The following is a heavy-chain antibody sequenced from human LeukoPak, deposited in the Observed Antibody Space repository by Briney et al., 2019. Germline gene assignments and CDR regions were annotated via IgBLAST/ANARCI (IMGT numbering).Heavy chain of an antibody. D-gene: IGHD5-12*01. CDR3: AKALRPTTRGYSAYDAFDI. V-gene: IGHV3-23*01. Sequence: GGSLRLSCAASGFTFSTYAMSWVRQAPGKGLEWVSGISGSGDSTYYADSVKGRFTISGDNSKNTLYLQMNSLRAEDTAVYYCAKALRPTTRGYSAYDAFDIWGQGTMVTVSS. J-gene: IGHJ3*02. CDR1: GFTFSTYA. CDR2: ISGSGDST.